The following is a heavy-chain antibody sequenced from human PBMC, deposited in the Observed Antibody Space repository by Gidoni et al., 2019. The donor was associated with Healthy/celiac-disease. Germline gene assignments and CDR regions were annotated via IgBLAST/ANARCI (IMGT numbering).Heavy chain of an antibody. CDR2: IIPILGIA. CDR1: GATVSSYA. Sequence: QVQLVQSGAEVKKPRSSLKVSCKASGATVSSYAISWVRPAPGQGLEWLGRIIPILGIANYAQKFQGRVTITADKSTSTAYMELSSLRSEDTAVYYCARAVNSYGPYYYYGMDVWGQGTTVTVSS. J-gene: IGHJ6*02. CDR3: ARAVNSYGPYYYYGMDV. D-gene: IGHD5-18*01. V-gene: IGHV1-69*04.